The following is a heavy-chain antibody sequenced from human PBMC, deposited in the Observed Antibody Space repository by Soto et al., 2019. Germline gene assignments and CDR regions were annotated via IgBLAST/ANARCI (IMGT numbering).Heavy chain of an antibody. V-gene: IGHV1-3*01. D-gene: IGHD5-18*01. CDR2: INAGNGNT. J-gene: IGHJ5*02. CDR3: ARDEELGYSYGYNWFDP. CDR1: GYTFTSYA. Sequence: ASVKVSCKASGYTFTSYAMHWVRQAPGQRLEWMGWINAGNGNTKYSQKFQGRVTITRDTSASTAYMELSSLRSEDTAVYYCARDEELGYSYGYNWFDPWGQGTLVTVSS.